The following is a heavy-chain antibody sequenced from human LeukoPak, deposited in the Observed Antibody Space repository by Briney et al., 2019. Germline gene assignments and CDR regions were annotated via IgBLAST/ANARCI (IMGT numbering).Heavy chain of an antibody. V-gene: IGHV1-18*01. Sequence: GASVKVSCKASGYRFTSHGISWVRQAPGQGLEWMGWISCYDGNTNYAQKFQDRVTMTTDSSTNTAYMELRNLRSDDTAVYYCARDPSNSVGRMMWFDPWGQGTLVTVSS. J-gene: IGHJ5*02. CDR3: ARDPSNSVGRMMWFDP. D-gene: IGHD2/OR15-2a*01. CDR1: GYRFTSHG. CDR2: ISCYDGNT.